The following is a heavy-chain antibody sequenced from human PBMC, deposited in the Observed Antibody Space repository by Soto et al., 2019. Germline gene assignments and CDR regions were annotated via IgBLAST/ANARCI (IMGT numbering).Heavy chain of an antibody. CDR2: INHSGST. V-gene: IGHV4-34*01. CDR3: ARAPGYYGSGSPEYYFDY. CDR1: GGSFSGYY. J-gene: IGHJ4*02. D-gene: IGHD3-10*01. Sequence: SETLSLTCAVYGGSFSGYYWSWIRQPPGKGLEWIGEINHSGSTNYNPSLKSRVTISVDTSKNQFSLKLSSVTAADTAVYYCARAPGYYGSGSPEYYFDYWGQGTLVTVSS.